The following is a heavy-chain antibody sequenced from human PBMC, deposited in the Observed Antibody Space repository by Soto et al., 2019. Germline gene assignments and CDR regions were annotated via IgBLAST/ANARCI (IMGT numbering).Heavy chain of an antibody. CDR1: GFTFSSYA. V-gene: IGHV3-23*01. J-gene: IGHJ6*02. CDR3: AKDYQLLSPYYYYGMDV. D-gene: IGHD2-2*01. CDR2: ISDSGDST. Sequence: EVQLLESGGGLVQPGGSLRLSCAASGFTFSSYAMTWVRQAPGKGLEWVSAISDSGDSTYYADSVKGRFTISRDNSKNTLYLQMNSLRGEDTAVYYCAKDYQLLSPYYYYGMDVWGQGTTVTVSS.